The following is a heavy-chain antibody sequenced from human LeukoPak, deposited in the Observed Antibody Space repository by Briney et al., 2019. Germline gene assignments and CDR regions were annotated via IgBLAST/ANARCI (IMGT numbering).Heavy chain of an antibody. CDR1: GYSISSGYY. Sequence: SETLSLTCTVSGYSISSGYYWGWIRQPPGRGLEWIGSIYHSGNTYYNPSLKSRVTISIDTSKNHFSLRLSSVTAADTAVYYCARATYYYDSSGYSSLSSFDYWGQETLVTVSS. CDR2: IYHSGNT. V-gene: IGHV4-38-2*02. CDR3: ARATYYYDSSGYSSLSSFDY. J-gene: IGHJ4*02. D-gene: IGHD3-22*01.